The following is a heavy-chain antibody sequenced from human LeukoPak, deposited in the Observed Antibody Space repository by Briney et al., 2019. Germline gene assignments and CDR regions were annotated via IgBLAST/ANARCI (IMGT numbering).Heavy chain of an antibody. CDR2: IYYSGST. J-gene: IGHJ4*02. D-gene: IGHD3-9*01. Sequence: PSETLSLTCTVSGGSISSYYWGWIRQPPGKGLEWIGRIYYSGSTYSNPSLKSRVTISVDTSKNQFSLKLSSVTAADTAVYYCARVGYYDILTGYYYFDYWGQGTLVTVSS. CDR3: ARVGYYDILTGYYYFDY. V-gene: IGHV4-39*07. CDR1: GGSISSYY.